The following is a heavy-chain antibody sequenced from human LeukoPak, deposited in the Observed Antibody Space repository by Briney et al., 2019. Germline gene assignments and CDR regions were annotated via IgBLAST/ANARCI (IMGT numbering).Heavy chain of an antibody. J-gene: IGHJ4*02. D-gene: IGHD3-9*01. CDR3: ARGHYDVLTSAYKWTPDY. CDR2: ITSGGGYT. CDR1: GFTFSNYN. V-gene: IGHV3-21*06. Sequence: GGSLRLSCAASGFTFSNYNMNWVRQAPGKGLEWVSPITSGGGYTYYADSVKGRFTTSRDNAKNSLSLQMDSLRAEDTAVYYCARGHYDVLTSAYKWTPDYWGQGTLVTVSS.